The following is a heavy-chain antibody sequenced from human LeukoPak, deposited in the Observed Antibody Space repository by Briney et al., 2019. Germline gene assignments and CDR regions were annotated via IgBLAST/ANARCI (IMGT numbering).Heavy chain of an antibody. CDR1: GGSISSYY. V-gene: IGHV4-59*01. CDR3: AREGLAARRGAFDI. D-gene: IGHD6-6*01. CDR2: IYYSGNT. Sequence: SETLSLTCTVSGGSISSYYWSWIRQPPGKGLEWIGYIYYSGNTNYNPSLRSRVTISIDTSKDQFSLNLKSVTAADTAIYYCAREGLAARRGAFDIWGQGTVVSVSS. J-gene: IGHJ3*02.